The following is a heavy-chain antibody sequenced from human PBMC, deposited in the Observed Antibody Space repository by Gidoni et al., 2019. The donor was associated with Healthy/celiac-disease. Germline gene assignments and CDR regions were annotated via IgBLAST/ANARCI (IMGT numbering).Heavy chain of an antibody. Sequence: QVQLQESGPGLVKPSETLSFTCTVSGGSISSYYWSWIRQPPGKGLEWIWYIYYSGRTNYNPSLKSRVTISVDTYKNQFSLKLSSVTAADTAVYYCARHPDSSWPPYYFDYWGQGTLVTVSS. V-gene: IGHV4-59*08. CDR1: GGSISSYY. CDR2: IYYSGRT. J-gene: IGHJ4*02. CDR3: ARHPDSSWPPYYFDY. D-gene: IGHD6-13*01.